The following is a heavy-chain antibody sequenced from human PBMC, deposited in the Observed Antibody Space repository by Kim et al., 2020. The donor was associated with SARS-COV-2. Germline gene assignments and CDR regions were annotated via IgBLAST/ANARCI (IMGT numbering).Heavy chain of an antibody. Sequence: GGSLRLSCAASGFTFSSYAMSWVRQAPGKGLEWVSAISGSGGSTYYADSVKGRFTISRDNSKNTLYLQMNSLRAEDTAVYYCAKVPSGWYTNRGDYWGQGTLVTVSS. D-gene: IGHD6-19*01. J-gene: IGHJ4*02. CDR2: ISGSGGST. CDR3: AKVPSGWYTNRGDY. V-gene: IGHV3-23*01. CDR1: GFTFSSYA.